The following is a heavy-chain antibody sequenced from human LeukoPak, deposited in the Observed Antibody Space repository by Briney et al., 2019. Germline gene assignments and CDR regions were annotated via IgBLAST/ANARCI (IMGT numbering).Heavy chain of an antibody. J-gene: IGHJ3*02. D-gene: IGHD2-2*01. CDR2: INHSGST. CDR1: GGSFSGYY. CDR3: ARGRGGRSSKDAFDI. V-gene: IGHV4-34*01. Sequence: PSETLSLTCAVYGGSFSGYYWSWIRQPPGKGLEWIGEINHSGSTNYNPSLKSRVTISVDTSKNQFSLKLSSVTAADTAVYYCARGRGGRSSKDAFDIWGQGTMVTVSS.